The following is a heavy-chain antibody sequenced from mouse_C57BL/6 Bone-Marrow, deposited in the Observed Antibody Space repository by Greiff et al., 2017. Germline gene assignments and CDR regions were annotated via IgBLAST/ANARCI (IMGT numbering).Heavy chain of an antibody. V-gene: IGHV1-64*01. J-gene: IGHJ4*01. CDR2: IHPNSGST. D-gene: IGHD3-2*02. Sequence: VQLQQPGAELVKPGASVKLSCKASGYTFTSYWMHWVKQRPGQGLEWIGMIHPNSGSTNYNEKFKSKATLTVDKSSSTAYMQLSSLTSEDSAVYYCARWLRLLTMDYWGQGTSVTVSS. CDR1: GYTFTSYW. CDR3: ARWLRLLTMDY.